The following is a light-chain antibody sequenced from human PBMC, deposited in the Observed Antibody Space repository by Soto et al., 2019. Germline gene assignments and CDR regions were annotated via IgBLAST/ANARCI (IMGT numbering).Light chain of an antibody. CDR1: QSVDID. J-gene: IGKJ1*01. Sequence: EIVLTQSPGTLSVSPGERVTLSCRASQSVDIDLAWYQQKPGQAPRLLIYGASTRATDMPGRFRGSGAGAEFTLTISSLQSEDFAVYYCQQYNNWPSWTFGQGTKVDIK. V-gene: IGKV3D-15*01. CDR2: GAS. CDR3: QQYNNWPSWT.